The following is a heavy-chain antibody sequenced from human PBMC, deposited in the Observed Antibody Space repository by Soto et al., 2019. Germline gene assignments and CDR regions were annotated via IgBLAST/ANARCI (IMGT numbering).Heavy chain of an antibody. D-gene: IGHD5-18*01. Sequence: GASVKVSCRASGYTFTSYGISWVRQAPGQGLEWMGWISAYNGNTNYAQKLQGRVTMTTDTSTSTAYVELRSLRSDDTAVYYCARDTAMVRSFDYWGQGTLVTVSS. CDR3: ARDTAMVRSFDY. CDR2: ISAYNGNT. J-gene: IGHJ4*02. CDR1: GYTFTSYG. V-gene: IGHV1-18*04.